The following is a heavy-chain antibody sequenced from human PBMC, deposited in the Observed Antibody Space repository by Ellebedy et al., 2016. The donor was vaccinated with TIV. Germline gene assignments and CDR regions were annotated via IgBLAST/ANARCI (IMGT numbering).Heavy chain of an antibody. CDR1: GGSVSSGSYY. CDR2: IYYSGST. V-gene: IGHV4-61*01. J-gene: IGHJ4*02. CDR3: ARAVVNPYDSSGYFDY. Sequence: GSLRLSXTVSGGSVSSGSYYWSWIRQPPGKGLEWIGYIYYSGSTNYNPSLKSRVTISVDTSKNQFSLKLSSVTAADTAVYYCARAVVNPYDSSGYFDYWGQGTLVTVSS. D-gene: IGHD3-22*01.